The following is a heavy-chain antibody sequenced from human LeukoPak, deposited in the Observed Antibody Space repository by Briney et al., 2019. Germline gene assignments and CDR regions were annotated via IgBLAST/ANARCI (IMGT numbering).Heavy chain of an antibody. CDR2: ISGSGTNT. J-gene: IGHJ4*02. D-gene: IGHD1-26*01. Sequence: GGSLRLSCAASGFTFSSYAMTWVRQAPGKGLEWVSAISGSGTNTCYADSVKGRFTISRDNSKNMLYLQMNSLRVDDTAVYYCAKISGISCWGQGTLVTVSS. CDR1: GFTFSSYA. V-gene: IGHV3-23*01. CDR3: AKISGISC.